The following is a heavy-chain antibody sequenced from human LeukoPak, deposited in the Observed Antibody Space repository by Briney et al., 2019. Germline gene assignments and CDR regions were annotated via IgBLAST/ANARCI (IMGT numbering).Heavy chain of an antibody. CDR1: GGSISSSSYY. D-gene: IGHD5-12*01. CDR3: ARKYSGYDYH. CDR2: IYYSGST. J-gene: IGHJ5*02. Sequence: SETLSLTCTVSGGSISSSSYYWGWIRQPPGKGLEWIGSIYYSGSTYYNPSLKSRVTISVDTSKNQFSLKLSSATAADTAVYYCARKYSGYDYHWGQGTLVTVSS. V-gene: IGHV4-39*01.